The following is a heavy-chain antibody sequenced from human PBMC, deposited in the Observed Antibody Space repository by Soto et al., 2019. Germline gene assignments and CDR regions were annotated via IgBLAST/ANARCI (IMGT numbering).Heavy chain of an antibody. Sequence: QVQLQESGPGLVKPSQTLSLTCTVSGGSISSGGYYWSWIRQHAGKGLEWIGYIYYSGSTYYNPFLKSRVTISVDTSKNQFSLTLSSVTAADTAVYYCARGGLGYCSGGSCYSAELSRYYYGMDVWGQGTTVTVSS. V-gene: IGHV4-31*03. D-gene: IGHD2-15*01. CDR2: IYYSGST. CDR1: GGSISSGGYY. CDR3: ARGGLGYCSGGSCYSAELSRYYYGMDV. J-gene: IGHJ6*02.